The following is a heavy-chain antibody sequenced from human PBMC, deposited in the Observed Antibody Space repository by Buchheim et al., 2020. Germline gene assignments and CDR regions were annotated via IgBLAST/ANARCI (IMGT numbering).Heavy chain of an antibody. CDR3: ARGRGSPLVHYGSGSIFDY. V-gene: IGHV4-4*02. D-gene: IGHD3-10*01. CDR1: GGSISSSNW. Sequence: QVQLQESGPGLVKPSGTLSLTCAVSGGSISSSNWWSWVRQPPGKGLEWIGEIYHSGSTNYNPSLKSRVTILVEKSKNQFSLKLSSVTAADTAVYYCARGRGSPLVHYGSGSIFDYWGQGTL. J-gene: IGHJ4*02. CDR2: IYHSGST.